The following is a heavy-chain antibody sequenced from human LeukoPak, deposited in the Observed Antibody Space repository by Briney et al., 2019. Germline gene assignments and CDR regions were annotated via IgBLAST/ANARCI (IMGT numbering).Heavy chain of an antibody. Sequence: GGSLRLSCAASGFTSSSFGMHWVRQAPGKGLEWVAVISYDGSSKYYADSVKGRFTISRDNSKNTLYLQMNSLRAEDTAVYYCASPAVYSSSWYYFDYWGQGTLVTVSS. CDR3: ASPAVYSSSWYYFDY. CDR1: GFTSSSFG. D-gene: IGHD6-13*01. V-gene: IGHV3-30*03. CDR2: ISYDGSSK. J-gene: IGHJ4*02.